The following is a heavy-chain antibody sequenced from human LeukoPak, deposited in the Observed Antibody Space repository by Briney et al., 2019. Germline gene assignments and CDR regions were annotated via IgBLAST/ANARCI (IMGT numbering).Heavy chain of an antibody. CDR2: ISSSSRYI. Sequence: GGSLSLSCAASGFTFSSYSMNWVRQAPGKGLEWVSSISSSSRYIYYADSVKGRFTISRDNSKNTLYLQMNSLRAEDTAVYYCARALRDGYNFGFDYWGQGTLVTVSS. D-gene: IGHD5-24*01. V-gene: IGHV3-21*04. J-gene: IGHJ4*02. CDR3: ARALRDGYNFGFDY. CDR1: GFTFSSYS.